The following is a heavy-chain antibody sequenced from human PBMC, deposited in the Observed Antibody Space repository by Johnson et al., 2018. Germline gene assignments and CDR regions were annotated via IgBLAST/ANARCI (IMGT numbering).Heavy chain of an antibody. CDR1: GFIFSSYG. Sequence: QVQLQESGGGVVQPGRTLRLSCAASGFIFSSYGMHWVRQAPGKGLEWVAVISYDGSNQYYKDSVKGRFTISRDSSKNTLYLQMNSLTAEDTAVYYCAKVRDGGVVAPVYFQHWGQGTLVTVSS. J-gene: IGHJ1*01. CDR3: AKVRDGGVVAPVYFQH. CDR2: ISYDGSNQ. D-gene: IGHD2-8*02. V-gene: IGHV3-30*18.